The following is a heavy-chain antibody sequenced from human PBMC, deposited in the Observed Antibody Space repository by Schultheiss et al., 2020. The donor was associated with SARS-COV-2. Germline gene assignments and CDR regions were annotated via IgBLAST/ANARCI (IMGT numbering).Heavy chain of an antibody. V-gene: IGHV1-2*06. D-gene: IGHD4-23*01. CDR3: ARGGNSVGY. J-gene: IGHJ4*02. CDR2: INPNSGGT. CDR1: GYTFTDYY. Sequence: ASVKVSCTASGYTFTDYYLHWVRQAPGQGLEWLGRINPNSGGTYYAQKFQDRVTMTRDTSISTAYMELSGLRSDDTAVYYCARGGNSVGYWGQGTLVTVSS.